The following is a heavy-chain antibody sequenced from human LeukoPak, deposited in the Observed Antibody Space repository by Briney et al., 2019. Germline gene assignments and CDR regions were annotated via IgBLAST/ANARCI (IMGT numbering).Heavy chain of an antibody. J-gene: IGHJ3*02. D-gene: IGHD3-22*01. Sequence: ASVKVSCKASGYTFTSYGISWVRQAPGQGLEWMGWISAYNGNTNYAQKLQGRVTMTTDTSTSTAYMELRSLRSDDTAVYYCARVSITMIVVVNDAFDIWGQGTMVTVSS. CDR1: GYTFTSYG. V-gene: IGHV1-18*01. CDR3: ARVSITMIVVVNDAFDI. CDR2: ISAYNGNT.